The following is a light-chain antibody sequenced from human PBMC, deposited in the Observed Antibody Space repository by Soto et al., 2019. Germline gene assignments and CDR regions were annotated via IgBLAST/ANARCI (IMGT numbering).Light chain of an antibody. V-gene: IGKV1-33*01. CDR1: QDISNY. CDR2: DAS. Sequence: DIQMTQSPSSLSASVGDRVTITCQASQDISNYLNWYQQKPGKAPKLLIYDASNLETGVPSRFSGSGSGTDFTVTISSLQPEDIETYYCQQYDKHPPRLTFGGGTKVEIK. CDR3: QQYDKHPPRLT. J-gene: IGKJ4*02.